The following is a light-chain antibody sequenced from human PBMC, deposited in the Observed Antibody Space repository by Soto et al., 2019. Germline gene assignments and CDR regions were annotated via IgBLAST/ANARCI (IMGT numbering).Light chain of an antibody. CDR3: KQYKEWPPFT. J-gene: IGKJ5*01. CDR2: GAS. Sequence: EIVLTQSPGTLSLSPGERATLSCRASQPVSNNVAWYQQKPGQAPRLLILGASTRATGIPARFSGSGSGTEFTLSISSLQSEDFAVYYCKQYKEWPPFTFGQGTRLEIK. V-gene: IGKV3-15*01. CDR1: QPVSNN.